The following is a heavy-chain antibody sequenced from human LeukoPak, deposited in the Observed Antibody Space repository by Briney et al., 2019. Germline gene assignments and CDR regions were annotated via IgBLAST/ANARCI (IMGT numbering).Heavy chain of an antibody. D-gene: IGHD3-10*01. V-gene: IGHV3-48*04. CDR3: ARDYYGSGTNPPDY. J-gene: IGHJ4*02. CDR1: GFTFSSYS. Sequence: GGSLRLSCAASGFTFSSYSMNWVRQAPGKGLEWVSYISSSSTIYYADSVKGRFTISRDHAKNSLYLQMNSLRAEDTAVYYCARDYYGSGTNPPDYWGQGTLVTVSS. CDR2: ISSSSTI.